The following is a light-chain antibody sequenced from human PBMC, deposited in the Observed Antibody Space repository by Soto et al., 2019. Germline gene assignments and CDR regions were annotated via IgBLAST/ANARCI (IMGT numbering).Light chain of an antibody. Sequence: DIPMTQSPSTLAASVGDRVTITCRASQSISSWLAWYQQKPGKAPKILIYDASSLESGVPSRFSGSGSGTEFTLTISSLQPDDFATYYCQQYNSYWTFGQGTKVDI. V-gene: IGKV1-5*01. CDR3: QQYNSYWT. CDR2: DAS. J-gene: IGKJ1*01. CDR1: QSISSW.